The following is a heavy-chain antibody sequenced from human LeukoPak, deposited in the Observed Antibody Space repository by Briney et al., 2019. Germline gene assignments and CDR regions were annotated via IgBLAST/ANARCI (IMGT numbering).Heavy chain of an antibody. CDR3: ARSPQERPDAFDI. CDR1: GGTFSSYA. CDR2: IIPIFGTA. J-gene: IGHJ3*02. D-gene: IGHD1-1*01. Sequence: GASVKASCKASGGTFSSYAISWVRQAPGQGLEWMGGIIPIFGTANYAQKFQGRVTITRNTSISTAYMELSSLRSEDTAVYYCARSPQERPDAFDIWGQGTMVTVSS. V-gene: IGHV1-69*05.